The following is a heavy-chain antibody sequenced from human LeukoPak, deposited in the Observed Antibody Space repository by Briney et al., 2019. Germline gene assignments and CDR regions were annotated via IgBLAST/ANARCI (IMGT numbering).Heavy chain of an antibody. CDR1: GFTFSSYS. Sequence: PGGSLRLSCAASGFTFSSYSMNWVRQAPGKGLEWVSSISSSSSYIYYADSVKGRFTISRDNAKNSLYLQMNSLRAEDTAVYYCARDTIAVAGTPEYFQHWGQGTLVTVSS. V-gene: IGHV3-21*01. J-gene: IGHJ1*01. CDR2: ISSSSSYI. CDR3: ARDTIAVAGTPEYFQH. D-gene: IGHD6-19*01.